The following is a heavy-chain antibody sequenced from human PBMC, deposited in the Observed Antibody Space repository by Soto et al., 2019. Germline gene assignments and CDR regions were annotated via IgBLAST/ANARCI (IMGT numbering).Heavy chain of an antibody. CDR2: ISASGGIT. Sequence: GGSLRLSCAVSRFTFSNYAMSWVRQAPGKGLEWVSVISASGGITYYADSVKGRFTISRDNSENTLYLQVNSLRAEDTAVYYCAKPSRTNLSPFDYWGQGTLVTVSS. CDR3: AKPSRTNLSPFDY. D-gene: IGHD1-1*01. CDR1: RFTFSNYA. J-gene: IGHJ4*02. V-gene: IGHV3-23*01.